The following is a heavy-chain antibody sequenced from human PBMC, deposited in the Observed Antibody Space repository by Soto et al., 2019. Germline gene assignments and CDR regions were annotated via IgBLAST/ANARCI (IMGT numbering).Heavy chain of an antibody. CDR1: GGSFSGYY. J-gene: IGHJ6*02. Sequence: SETLSLTCAVSGGSFSGYYWTWIRQIPGKGLEWIGEINQSGNTKYNPSIMSRVNMSVDTSRNQFSLKMRSVTAADTAVYYCARPSYALNWDFHYGMQVWGQGTSVT. V-gene: IGHV4-34*01. CDR3: ARPSYALNWDFHYGMQV. D-gene: IGHD2-2*01. CDR2: INQSGNT.